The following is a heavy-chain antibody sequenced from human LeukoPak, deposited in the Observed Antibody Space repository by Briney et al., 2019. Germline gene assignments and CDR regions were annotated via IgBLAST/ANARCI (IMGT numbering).Heavy chain of an antibody. CDR1: GGSFSGYY. D-gene: IGHD3-9*01. V-gene: IGHV4-34*01. CDR3: ATYNVLRYFDWLPRAPDAFDI. Sequence: SETLSLTCAVYGGSFSGYYWSWIRQPPGKGLEWIGEINHSGSTNYNPSLKSRVTISVDTSKNQFSLKLSSMTAADTAVYYCATYNVLRYFDWLPRAPDAFDIWGQGTMVTVSS. CDR2: INHSGST. J-gene: IGHJ3*02.